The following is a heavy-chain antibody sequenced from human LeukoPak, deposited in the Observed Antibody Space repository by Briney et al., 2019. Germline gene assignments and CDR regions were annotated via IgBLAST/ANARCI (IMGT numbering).Heavy chain of an antibody. V-gene: IGHV3-30*03. J-gene: IGHJ4*02. CDR1: GFTFSSYG. Sequence: PGRSLRLSCAASGFTFSSYGMHWVRQAPGKGLEWVAVISYDGSNKYYADSVKGRFTISRDNSKNTLYLQMNSLKTEDTAVYYCTTALYYDSSGYYWGQGTLVTVSS. D-gene: IGHD3-22*01. CDR3: TTALYYDSSGYY. CDR2: ISYDGSNK.